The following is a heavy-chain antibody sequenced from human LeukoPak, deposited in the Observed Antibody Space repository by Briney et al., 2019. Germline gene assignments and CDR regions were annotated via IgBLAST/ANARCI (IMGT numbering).Heavy chain of an antibody. CDR3: AGDNGSGSYDY. CDR2: IYYSGST. CDR1: GGSISSSSYY. J-gene: IGHJ4*02. D-gene: IGHD3-10*01. Sequence: SETLSLTCTVSGGSISSSSYYWGWIRQPPGEGLEWIGSIYYSGSTYYNPSLKSRVTISVDTSKNQFSLKLSSVTAADTAVYYCAGDNGSGSYDYWGQGTLVTVSS. V-gene: IGHV4-39*01.